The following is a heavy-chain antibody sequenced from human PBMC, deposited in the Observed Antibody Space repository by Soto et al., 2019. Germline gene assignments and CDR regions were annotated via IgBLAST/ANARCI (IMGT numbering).Heavy chain of an antibody. J-gene: IGHJ6*02. V-gene: IGHV3-15*01. D-gene: IGHD4-17*01. CDR1: GFTFSNAW. CDR2: IKSKTDGGTT. Sequence: GGSLRLSCAASGFTFSNAWMSWVRQAPGKGLEWVGRIKSKTDGGTTNYAAPVKGRFTISRDNSKNTLYLQMNSLKTEDTAVYYCTTKPATVVTPGIYYFPYGMDVWGQGTTVTVSS. CDR3: TTKPATVVTPGIYYFPYGMDV.